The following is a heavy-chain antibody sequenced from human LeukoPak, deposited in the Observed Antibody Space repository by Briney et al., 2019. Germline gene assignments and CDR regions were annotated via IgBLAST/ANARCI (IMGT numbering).Heavy chain of an antibody. CDR2: ISYDGSNK. D-gene: IGHD2-15*01. CDR3: AKVARYCSGGSCYLAYYYYGMDV. V-gene: IGHV3-30*18. Sequence: PGGSLRLSCAASGFTFSSYGMHWVRQAPGKGLEWVAVISYDGSNKYYADSVKGRFTISRDNSKNTLYLQMNSLRAEDTAVYYCAKVARYCSGGSCYLAYYYYGMDVWGQGTTVTVSS. J-gene: IGHJ6*02. CDR1: GFTFSSYG.